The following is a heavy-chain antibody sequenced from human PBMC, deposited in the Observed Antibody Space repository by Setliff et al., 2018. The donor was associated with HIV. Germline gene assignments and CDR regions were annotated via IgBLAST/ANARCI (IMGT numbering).Heavy chain of an antibody. CDR1: GGSISSSNYY. CDR3: SRLPFSGYLRIDAFDI. CDR2: LYYSGST. D-gene: IGHD3-22*01. Sequence: SETLSLTCTVSGGSISSSNYYWGWIRQPPGRGLEWIGSLYYSGSTYYNPSLKSRVTISVDTSKNQFSLKLTSVTATDTAVYYCSRLPFSGYLRIDAFDIWGQGTMVTVSS. J-gene: IGHJ3*02. V-gene: IGHV4-39*01.